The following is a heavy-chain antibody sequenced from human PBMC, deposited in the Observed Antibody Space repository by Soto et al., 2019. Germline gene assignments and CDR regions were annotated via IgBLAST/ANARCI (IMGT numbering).Heavy chain of an antibody. J-gene: IGHJ4*02. D-gene: IGHD2-15*01. CDR1: GFTFSSYG. Sequence: QVPLVESGGGVVQPGGSLRLSCAASGFTFSSYGMHWVRQAPGKGLEWVTVISYDGSNKYYADSVKGRFTISRDNSKNTLYLQMNSLRAEDTAVYYCAKDQDIVVVVAATLGFDYWGQGTLVTVSS. V-gene: IGHV3-30*18. CDR2: ISYDGSNK. CDR3: AKDQDIVVVVAATLGFDY.